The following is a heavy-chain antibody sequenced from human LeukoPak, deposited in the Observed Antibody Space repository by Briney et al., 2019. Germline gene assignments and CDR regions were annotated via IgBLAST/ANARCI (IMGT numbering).Heavy chain of an antibody. CDR3: ARDLTTVTTPGPY. CDR2: IYSGGST. V-gene: IGHV3-66*01. Sequence: PGGALRLSGAASGFTFSSYAMSWVRQAPGKGLEWVSGIYSGGSTYYADSVKGRFSISRDNSKNTLYLQMNSLRAEDTAVYYCARDLTTVTTPGPYWGQGTLVTVSS. CDR1: GFTFSSYA. D-gene: IGHD4-17*01. J-gene: IGHJ4*02.